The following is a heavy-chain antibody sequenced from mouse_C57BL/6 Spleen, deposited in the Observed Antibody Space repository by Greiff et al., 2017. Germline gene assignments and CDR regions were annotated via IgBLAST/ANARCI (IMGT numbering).Heavy chain of an antibody. CDR3: VRQGTGTWFAY. J-gene: IGHJ3*01. D-gene: IGHD3-3*01. CDR2: IRSKSNNYAQ. Sequence: EVKLVESGGGLVQPKGSLKLSCAASGFRFNTYAMNWVRQAPGKGLEWVARIRSKSNNYAQYHADSVKVRFIISRDDSESMLYLQMNNLKNEATAMYYCVRQGTGTWFAYWGQGTLVTVSS. CDR1: GFRFNTYA. V-gene: IGHV10-1*01.